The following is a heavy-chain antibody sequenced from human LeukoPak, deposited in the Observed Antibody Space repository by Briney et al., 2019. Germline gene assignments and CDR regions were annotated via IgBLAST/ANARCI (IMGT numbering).Heavy chain of an antibody. Sequence: SQTLSLTCAISGDSVSSNSAAWNWIRQSPSRGLEWLGRTYYRSKWYNDYAVSVKSRITINPDTSKNQFSLQLNSVTPEDTAVYYCARDLEGYCSSTSCYGEWFDPWGQGTLVTVSS. D-gene: IGHD2-2*01. CDR1: GDSVSSNSAA. V-gene: IGHV6-1*01. CDR3: ARDLEGYCSSTSCYGEWFDP. J-gene: IGHJ5*02. CDR2: TYYRSKWYN.